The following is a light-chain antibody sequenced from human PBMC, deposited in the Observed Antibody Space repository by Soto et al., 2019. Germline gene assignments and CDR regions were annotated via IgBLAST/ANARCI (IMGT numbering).Light chain of an antibody. CDR3: AAWDDSLGAYV. J-gene: IGLJ1*01. CDR2: TNN. Sequence: QSLLTQPPSASATPGQRVTISCSGSNSNIGTNTVNWYQQLPGTAPRLLIYTNNQRPSGVPQRFSGSKTGTSASLAIGGLQSEDGAAYYCAAWDDSLGAYVFGTGTKVTVL. CDR1: NSNIGTNT. V-gene: IGLV1-44*01.